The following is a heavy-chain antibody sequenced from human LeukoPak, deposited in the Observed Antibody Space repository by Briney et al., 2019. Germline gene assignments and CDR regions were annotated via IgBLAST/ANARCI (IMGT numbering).Heavy chain of an antibody. CDR1: GFTFRNYV. D-gene: IGHD4-17*01. CDR3: AKRVYGDT. CDR2: TSSDLNVK. Sequence: GGSLRLSCAASGFTFRNYVIHWVRQAPGKGLEWVAVTSSDLNVKLYADSVKGRFTISRDNSKNTLYLQMNSLRAEDTAVYYCAKRVYGDTWGQGTLVTASS. J-gene: IGHJ5*02. V-gene: IGHV3-30*18.